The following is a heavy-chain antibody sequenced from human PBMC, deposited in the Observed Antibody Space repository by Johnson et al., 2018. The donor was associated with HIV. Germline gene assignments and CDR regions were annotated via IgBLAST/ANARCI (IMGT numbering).Heavy chain of an antibody. CDR3: AKEARGAPGAFDI. Sequence: QMQLVESGGGVVQPGRSLRLSCAASGFTFSSYGMHWVRQAPGKGLEWVAVISYDGSNKYYADSVKGRFTISRDNSKKPLYLQMNSLRAEDTAVYYCAKEARGAPGAFDIWGQGTMVTVSS. J-gene: IGHJ3*02. CDR2: ISYDGSNK. CDR1: GFTFSSYG. D-gene: IGHD3-10*01. V-gene: IGHV3-30*18.